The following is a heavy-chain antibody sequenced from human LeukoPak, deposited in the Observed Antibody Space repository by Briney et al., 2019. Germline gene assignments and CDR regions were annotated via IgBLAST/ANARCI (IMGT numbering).Heavy chain of an antibody. Sequence: SETLSLTCTVSGGSISSYFWSWIRQPAGKGLEWIGRIYTSGSTNYNPSLKSRVTMSVDTSKKEFSLKLRSVTAADAAVYYCARGDDFDIWGHGTMVTVSS. CDR3: ARGDDFDI. CDR2: IYTSGST. CDR1: GGSISSYF. V-gene: IGHV4-4*07. J-gene: IGHJ3*02.